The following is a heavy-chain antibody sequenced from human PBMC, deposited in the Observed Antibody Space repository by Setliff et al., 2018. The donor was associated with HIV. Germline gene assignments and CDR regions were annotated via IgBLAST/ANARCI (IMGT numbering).Heavy chain of an antibody. CDR1: GYTFTYFG. V-gene: IGHV1-18*01. D-gene: IGHD3-22*01. Sequence: ASVKVSCKASGYTFTYFGITWVRQAPGQGLEWMGWISPYNGNTNYAPELHGRVTMTTDTSTSTASLELRSLRSDDTAVYYCARDRIPSKWLLESDYWGQGTLVTVSS. CDR3: ARDRIPSKWLLESDY. CDR2: ISPYNGNT. J-gene: IGHJ4*02.